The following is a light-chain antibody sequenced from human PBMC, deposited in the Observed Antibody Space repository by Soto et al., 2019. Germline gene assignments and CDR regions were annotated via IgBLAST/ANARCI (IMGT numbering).Light chain of an antibody. CDR1: SSDVGDYNY. CDR2: EVN. Sequence: QSALTQPASVSGSPGQSITISCTGSSSDVGDYNYVSWYQQHPGNAPKLMIYEVNHRPSRVSNRFSGSKSGNTASLTISGLQAEDEDDYYCSSYTTLSTVVFAGRTKVTVL. J-gene: IGLJ2*01. CDR3: SSYTTLSTVV. V-gene: IGLV2-14*01.